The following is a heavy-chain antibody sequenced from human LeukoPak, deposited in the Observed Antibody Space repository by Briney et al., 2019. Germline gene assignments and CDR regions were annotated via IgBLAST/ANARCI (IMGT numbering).Heavy chain of an antibody. Sequence: PGGSLRLSCAASGFTFSNSWMSWFRQAPGQRLEWVASIKDDGSDTYYLESVKGRFTISRDNAETSLFLQMDGLRADDTAVFFCARHLSRGQNSDYWGQGTLVTVSS. J-gene: IGHJ4*02. CDR1: GFTFSNSW. CDR3: ARHLSRGQNSDY. V-gene: IGHV3-7*01. CDR2: IKDDGSDT.